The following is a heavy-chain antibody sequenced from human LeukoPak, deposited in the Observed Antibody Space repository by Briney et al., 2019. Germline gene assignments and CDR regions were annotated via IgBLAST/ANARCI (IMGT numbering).Heavy chain of an antibody. D-gene: IGHD1-1*01. Sequence: SVKVSCKASGGTFPSYAISWVRQAPGQGLEWMGRVIPLFETTNFAQQFQGRVTVTTDDSTSTAYMELSSLRSEDAAVYYCATDHNTGYFDYWGQGTLVTVSS. J-gene: IGHJ4*02. CDR2: VIPLFETT. CDR1: GGTFPSYA. V-gene: IGHV1-69*05. CDR3: ATDHNTGYFDY.